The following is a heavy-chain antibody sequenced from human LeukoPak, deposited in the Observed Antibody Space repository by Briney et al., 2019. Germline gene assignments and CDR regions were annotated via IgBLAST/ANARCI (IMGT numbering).Heavy chain of an antibody. CDR2: IYTSGST. CDR3: ARDAVGATTKGFDY. Sequence: PSETLSLTCTVSGGSISSGSYYWSWIRQPAGKGLEWIGRIYTSGSTNYNPSLKNRVTISVDTSKNQFSLKLSSVTAADTAVYYCARDAVGATTKGFDYWGQGTLVTVSS. J-gene: IGHJ4*02. CDR1: GGSISSGSYY. D-gene: IGHD1-26*01. V-gene: IGHV4-61*02.